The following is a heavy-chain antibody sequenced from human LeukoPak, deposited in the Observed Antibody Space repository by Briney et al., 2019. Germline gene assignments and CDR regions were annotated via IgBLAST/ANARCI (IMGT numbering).Heavy chain of an antibody. Sequence: GGSLRLSCAASGFTVSTNSMTWVRQAPGKGLEWVSIIYSGGTTYYADSVKGRFTISRDSSKNTLYLQMNSLRAEDTAVYYCAGFPFSGYYWGQGTLVTVSS. D-gene: IGHD3-22*01. CDR3: AGFPFSGYY. V-gene: IGHV3-53*01. CDR1: GFTVSTNS. J-gene: IGHJ4*02. CDR2: IYSGGTT.